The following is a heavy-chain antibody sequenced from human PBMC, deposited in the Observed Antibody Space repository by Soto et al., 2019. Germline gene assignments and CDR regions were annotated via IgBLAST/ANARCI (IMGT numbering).Heavy chain of an antibody. D-gene: IGHD1-7*01. J-gene: IGHJ1*01. CDR1: GAYISDFS. CDR3: ARETGENWTYEAH. Sequence: SETLSLTCMVSGAYISDFSRSWIRQPAGKGLEWIGRITINGNTQKNPSFKSRVTMSIDTSRNHFSLNLQSATAADTALYYCARETGENWTYEAHWGPGTLVTVSS. CDR2: ITINGNT. V-gene: IGHV4-4*07.